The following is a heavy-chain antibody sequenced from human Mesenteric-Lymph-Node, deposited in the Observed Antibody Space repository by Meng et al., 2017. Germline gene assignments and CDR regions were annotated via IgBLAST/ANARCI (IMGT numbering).Heavy chain of an antibody. CDR2: IKQDGSEK. D-gene: IGHD3-22*01. V-gene: IGHV3-7*01. Sequence: LSLTCAASGFTFSSYWMSWVCQAPGKGLEWVANIKQDGSEKYYVDSVKGRFTISRDNAKNSLYLQMNSLRAEDTAVYYCARSLKDYYDSSGHLFDYWGQGTLVTVSS. J-gene: IGHJ4*02. CDR3: ARSLKDYYDSSGHLFDY. CDR1: GFTFSSYW.